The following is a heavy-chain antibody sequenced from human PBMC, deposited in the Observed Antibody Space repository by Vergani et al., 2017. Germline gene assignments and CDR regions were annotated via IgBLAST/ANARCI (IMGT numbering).Heavy chain of an antibody. Sequence: EVQLLESGGGLVQPGGSLRLSCAASGFTFSSYAMSWVRQAPGKGLEWVSAISGSGGSTYYADSVKGRFTISRDNSKNTLYLQMNSLRAEDTAVYYCARVILGVVSRHYYYYMDVWGKGTTVTVSS. V-gene: IGHV3-23*01. D-gene: IGHD3-22*01. CDR3: ARVILGVVSRHYYYYMDV. CDR2: ISGSGGST. CDR1: GFTFSSYA. J-gene: IGHJ6*03.